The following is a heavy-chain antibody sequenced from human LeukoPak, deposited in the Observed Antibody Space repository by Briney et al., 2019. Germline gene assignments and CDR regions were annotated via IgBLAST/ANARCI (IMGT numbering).Heavy chain of an antibody. CDR1: GFTFDDYG. D-gene: IGHD1-7*01. V-gene: IGHV3-20*04. Sequence: GGSLRVSCAASGFTFDDYGMSWVRQAPGKGLEWVSGINWNGGSTGYADSVKGRFTISRDNAKNSLYLQMNSLRAEDTALYYCARAGLYNWNYEGTAYFDYWGQGTLVTVSS. J-gene: IGHJ4*02. CDR2: INWNGGST. CDR3: ARAGLYNWNYEGTAYFDY.